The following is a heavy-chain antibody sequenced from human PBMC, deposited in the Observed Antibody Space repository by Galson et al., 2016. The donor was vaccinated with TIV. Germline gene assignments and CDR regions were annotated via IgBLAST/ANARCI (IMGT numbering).Heavy chain of an antibody. CDR2: IRNDGTNT. Sequence: SLRLSCAVSEFTFNNYYIHWVRQAPGKGLVWVSRIRNDGTNTGHADSVKGRFTISRDNAKETVDLQMTSLRADDTAVYYCAKGRGSMFDYWGQGTVVTVSS. J-gene: IGHJ4*02. V-gene: IGHV3-74*01. D-gene: IGHD3-10*01. CDR3: AKGRGSMFDY. CDR1: EFTFNNYY.